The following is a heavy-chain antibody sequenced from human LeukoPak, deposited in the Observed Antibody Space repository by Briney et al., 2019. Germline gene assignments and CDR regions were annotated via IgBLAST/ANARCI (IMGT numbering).Heavy chain of an antibody. V-gene: IGHV4-39*07. CDR3: ARGGYYGSGNDFRFDP. D-gene: IGHD3-10*01. J-gene: IGHJ5*02. CDR1: GGSISSSNYY. Sequence: SETLSLTCTVSGGSISSSNYYWGWIRQPPGKGLEWIGTIYYSGSTYYNPSLKSRVTMSVDTSKNQFSLKLSSVTAADTAVYYCARGGYYGSGNDFRFDPWGQGTLVTVSS. CDR2: IYYSGST.